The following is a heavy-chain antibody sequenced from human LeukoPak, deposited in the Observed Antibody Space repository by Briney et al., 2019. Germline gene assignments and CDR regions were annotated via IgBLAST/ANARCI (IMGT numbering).Heavy chain of an antibody. D-gene: IGHD2-15*01. CDR3: ARDMGSAGGFDY. Sequence: ASVKVSCKASGYTFTGYYLHWVRQAPGQGLECMGWINPDSGATNFAQTFQGRVTMTRDTSISTVYMELGSLRDDDTAVYYCARDMGSAGGFDYWGQGTLVTVSS. CDR1: GYTFTGYY. J-gene: IGHJ4*02. V-gene: IGHV1-2*02. CDR2: INPDSGAT.